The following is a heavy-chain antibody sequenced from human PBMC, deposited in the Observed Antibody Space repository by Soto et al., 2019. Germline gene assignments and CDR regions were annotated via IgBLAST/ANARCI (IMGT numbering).Heavy chain of an antibody. CDR3: ATSFGNAWYTY. Sequence: SETLSLTCTVSGGSISSSCWSWIRQPPGEGLEWIGNICYSGISNYNPSLKSRLTISVDRSKNQFTLQLASVTVADTAIYYCATSFGNAWYTYWGQGTQVTVSS. CDR1: GGSISSSC. D-gene: IGHD3-16*01. J-gene: IGHJ4*02. V-gene: IGHV4-59*01. CDR2: ICYSGIS.